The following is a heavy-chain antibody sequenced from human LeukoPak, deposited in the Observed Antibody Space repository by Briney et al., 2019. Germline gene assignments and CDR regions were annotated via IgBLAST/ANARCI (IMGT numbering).Heavy chain of an antibody. CDR3: ARLEWLRFGRAQNVY. Sequence: SETLSLTCAVYGGSFSGYYWSWIRQPPGKGLEWIGEINHSGSTNYNPSLKSRVTISVDTSKNQFSLKLSSVTAADTAVYYCARLEWLRFGRAQNVYWGQGTLVTVSS. CDR1: GGSFSGYY. J-gene: IGHJ4*02. CDR2: INHSGST. D-gene: IGHD5-12*01. V-gene: IGHV4-34*01.